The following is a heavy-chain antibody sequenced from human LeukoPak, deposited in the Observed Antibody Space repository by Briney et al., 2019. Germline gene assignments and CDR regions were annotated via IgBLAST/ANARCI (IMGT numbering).Heavy chain of an antibody. Sequence: GGSLGLSCAASGLTFSSYAMSWVRQAPGKRLEWVSAISGSGDSSYYADSVKGRFTISRDNSKNTLYLQMNSLRVEDTAIYYCVRDRYGDTDYWGQGTLVTVSS. D-gene: IGHD2-21*01. CDR1: GLTFSSYA. V-gene: IGHV3-23*01. J-gene: IGHJ4*02. CDR3: VRDRYGDTDY. CDR2: ISGSGDSS.